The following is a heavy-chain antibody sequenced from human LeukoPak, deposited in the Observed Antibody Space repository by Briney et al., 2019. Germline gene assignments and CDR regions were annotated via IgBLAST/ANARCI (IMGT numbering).Heavy chain of an antibody. CDR3: ARSPMVRGIAVDY. CDR1: GGSISSSSYY. D-gene: IGHD3-10*01. Sequence: PSETLSLTCTVSGGSISSSSYYWGWIRQPPGKGLEWIGSIYYSGSTYYNPSLKSRVTISVDTSKNQFSLKLSSVTAADTAVYYCARSPMVRGIAVDYWGQGTLVTVSS. J-gene: IGHJ4*02. CDR2: IYYSGST. V-gene: IGHV4-39*07.